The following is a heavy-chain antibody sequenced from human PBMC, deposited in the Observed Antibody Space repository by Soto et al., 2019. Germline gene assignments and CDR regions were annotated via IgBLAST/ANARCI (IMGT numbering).Heavy chain of an antibody. CDR1: GGSLSNFG. CDR3: ARGDATKIVVTTYYAMDV. CDR2: IIPVFGTT. D-gene: IGHD3-22*01. V-gene: IGHV1-69*05. Sequence: QVQLVQSGAEVKKPGSSVQVSCTASGGSLSNFGIGWVRQAPGQGLEWMGGIIPVFGTTNYAQKFQDRVTMNTDETTTTVYMEESSLTAEDTAVYYRARGDATKIVVTTYYAMDVWGQGTTVTVSS. J-gene: IGHJ6*02.